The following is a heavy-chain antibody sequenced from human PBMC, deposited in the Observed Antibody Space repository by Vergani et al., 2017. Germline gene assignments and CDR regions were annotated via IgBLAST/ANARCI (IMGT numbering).Heavy chain of an antibody. CDR1: GFTFNHYA. V-gene: IGHV3-23*01. J-gene: IGHJ6*02. CDR3: ASANARNGGYDYLYYYHAMDV. Sequence: EVQLLESGGDLVQPGGSLRLSCAASGFTFNHYAMNWVRQAPGKGLEWVSGISGSGGSTYYAGYVKGRFTISRDGSKNKLYLQMNSLSAGDTAVYYCASANARNGGYDYLYYYHAMDVWGQGTTATVSS. D-gene: IGHD5-12*01. CDR2: ISGSGGST.